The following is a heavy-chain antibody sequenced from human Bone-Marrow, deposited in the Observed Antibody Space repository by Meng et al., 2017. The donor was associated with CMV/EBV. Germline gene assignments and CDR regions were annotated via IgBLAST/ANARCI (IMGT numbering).Heavy chain of an antibody. D-gene: IGHD3-16*02. CDR2: IRYDGSNK. V-gene: IGHV3-30*02. Sequence: GESLKISCAASGFTFSSYGMHWVRQAPGKGLEWVAFIRYDGSNKYYADSVKGRFTISRDNAKNSLYLQMNSLRAEDTAVYYCASYPPNYVWGSYRYTWFDPWGQGTLVTVSS. CDR3: ASYPPNYVWGSYRYTWFDP. J-gene: IGHJ5*02. CDR1: GFTFSSYG.